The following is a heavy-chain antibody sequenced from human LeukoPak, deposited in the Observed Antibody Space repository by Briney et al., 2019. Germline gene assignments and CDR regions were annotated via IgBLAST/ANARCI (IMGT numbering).Heavy chain of an antibody. D-gene: IGHD3-10*01. Sequence: SGPALVKPTQTLTLTCTFSGFSLSTSGMCVSWIRQPPGKALEWLARIDWDDNKYYSTSLKTRLTISKDTSKNQVVLTMTNMDPVDTATYYCARTRSDYGSGSYPDYWGQGTLVTVSS. CDR2: IDWDDNK. CDR1: GFSLSTSGMC. CDR3: ARTRSDYGSGSYPDY. J-gene: IGHJ4*02. V-gene: IGHV2-70*11.